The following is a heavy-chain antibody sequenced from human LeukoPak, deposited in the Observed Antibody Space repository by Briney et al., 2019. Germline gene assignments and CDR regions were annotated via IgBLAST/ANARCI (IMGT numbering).Heavy chain of an antibody. V-gene: IGHV4-59*01. CDR1: DDSITMYY. Sequence: SETLSLTCTVSDDSITMYYWSWIRQPPGQGLEWIGYIYYSGSTNYNPSLKSRVTISVDTSKNQFSLKLSSVTAADTAVYYCARDSDIDAFDIWGQGTMVTVSS. CDR3: ARDSDIDAFDI. J-gene: IGHJ3*02. D-gene: IGHD1-26*01. CDR2: IYYSGST.